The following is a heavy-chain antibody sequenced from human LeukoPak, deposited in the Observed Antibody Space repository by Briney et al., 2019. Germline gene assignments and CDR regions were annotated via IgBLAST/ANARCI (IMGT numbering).Heavy chain of an antibody. V-gene: IGHV4-4*02. D-gene: IGHD1-1*01. CDR3: AREMAGIGTGGIDAFDI. CDR2: IYHSGST. Sequence: PSETLSLTCVVSGGSISSSYWWSWVRQSPEKGLEWIGEIYHSGSTNYNPSLKSRVTISVDTSKNQFSLKLSSVTAADTAVYYCAREMAGIGTGGIDAFDIWGQGTMVTVSS. J-gene: IGHJ3*02. CDR1: GGSISSSYW.